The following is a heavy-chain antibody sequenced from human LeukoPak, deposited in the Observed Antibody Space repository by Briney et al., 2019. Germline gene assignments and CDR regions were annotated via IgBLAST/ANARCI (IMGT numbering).Heavy chain of an antibody. CDR3: ARDGPAYH. CDR1: GFTFSSYW. Sequence: HSGGSLRLSCAASGFTFSSYWMHWVRQAPGKWLVWVSRINSDGSSITYADSVKGRFTISRDNAKNTLYLQMNSLRAEDTAVYYCARDGPAYHWGQGTLVTVSS. D-gene: IGHD3/OR15-3a*01. V-gene: IGHV3-74*03. J-gene: IGHJ4*02. CDR2: INSDGSSI.